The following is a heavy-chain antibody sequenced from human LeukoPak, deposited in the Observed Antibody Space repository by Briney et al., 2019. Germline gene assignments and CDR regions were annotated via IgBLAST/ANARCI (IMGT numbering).Heavy chain of an antibody. CDR2: IRIKANNYAT. D-gene: IGHD4-17*01. J-gene: IGHJ2*01. CDR1: GFTFSGSA. CDR3: TRLVDYGAYWYFGL. Sequence: GGSLRLSCAASGFTFSGSAMHWVRQASGKGLEWVGCIRIKANNYATAYAASVKGRFTISRDDSKNTAYLQMNSLKTEDTAVYYCTRLVDYGAYWYFGLWGRGTLVTVSS. V-gene: IGHV3-73*01.